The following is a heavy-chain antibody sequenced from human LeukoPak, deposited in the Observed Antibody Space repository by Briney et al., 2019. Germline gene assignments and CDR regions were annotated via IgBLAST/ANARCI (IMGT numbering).Heavy chain of an antibody. Sequence: ASVNVSCKVSGYTLTELSMHWVRQAPGKGLEWMGGFDPEDGETIYAQKFQGRVTMTEDTSTDTAYMELSSLRSEDTAVYYCATGHRYCSGGSCYSSYYYYYGMDVWGQGTTVTVSS. V-gene: IGHV1-24*01. CDR1: GYTLTELS. CDR2: FDPEDGET. CDR3: ATGHRYCSGGSCYSSYYYYYGMDV. D-gene: IGHD2-15*01. J-gene: IGHJ6*02.